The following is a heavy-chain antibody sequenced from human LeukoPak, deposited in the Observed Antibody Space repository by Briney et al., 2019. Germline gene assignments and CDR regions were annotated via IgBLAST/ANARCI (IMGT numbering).Heavy chain of an antibody. D-gene: IGHD5-18*01. V-gene: IGHV3-48*03. CDR2: ISSSGSTI. J-gene: IGHJ4*02. Sequence: GGSLRLSCAASGFTFSSYEMNWVRQAPGKGLEWVSYISSSGSTIYYADSVKGRFTISRDNAKNSLHLQMNSLRAEDTAVYYCARVYSYGYYFDYWGQGTLVTVSS. CDR1: GFTFSSYE. CDR3: ARVYSYGYYFDY.